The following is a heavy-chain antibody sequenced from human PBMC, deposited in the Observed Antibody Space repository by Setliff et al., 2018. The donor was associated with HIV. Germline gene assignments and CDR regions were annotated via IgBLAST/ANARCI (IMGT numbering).Heavy chain of an antibody. D-gene: IGHD2-21*02. Sequence: SETLSLTCTVSGGSISGDFWTWIRQPAGEGLEWIGRTHASGATQCEPSLKNRCSMSIDTSTNQFSLKLSSVTAADTAVYYCARQTATGNSATFDSWGQGSLVTVSS. CDR3: ARQTATGNSATFDS. CDR2: THASGAT. CDR1: GGSISGDF. V-gene: IGHV4-4*07. J-gene: IGHJ4*02.